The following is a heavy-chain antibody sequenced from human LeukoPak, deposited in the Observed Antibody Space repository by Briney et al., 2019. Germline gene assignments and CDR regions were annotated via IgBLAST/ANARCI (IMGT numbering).Heavy chain of an antibody. Sequence: PSETLSLPCTVSGGSISSYYWSWIRQPAGKRLEWIGRISSSGSTNYNPSLKSRVTMSVDSSKNQFSLILISVNAADTAVYYCARTGISGYDYVDPNWYFDLWGRGTLVTVSS. CDR3: ARTGISGYDYVDPNWYFDL. D-gene: IGHD5-12*01. CDR1: GGSISSYY. J-gene: IGHJ2*01. V-gene: IGHV4-4*07. CDR2: ISSSGST.